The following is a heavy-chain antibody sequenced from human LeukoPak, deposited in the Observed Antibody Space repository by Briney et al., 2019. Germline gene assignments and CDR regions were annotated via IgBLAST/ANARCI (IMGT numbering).Heavy chain of an antibody. D-gene: IGHD6-13*01. CDR1: GYTFTSYG. CDR3: ARDPPSIAAAPLDI. CDR2: ISAYNGNT. J-gene: IGHJ3*02. Sequence: ASVKVSCKASGYTFTSYGISWVRQAPGQGLEWMGWISAYNGNTNYAQKLQGRVTMTTDTSTSTAYMELRSLRSDDTAVYYCARDPPSIAAAPLDIWGQGTMVTVSS. V-gene: IGHV1-18*01.